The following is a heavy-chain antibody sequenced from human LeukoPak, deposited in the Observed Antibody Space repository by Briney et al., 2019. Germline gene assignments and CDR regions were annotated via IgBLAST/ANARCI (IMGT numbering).Heavy chain of an antibody. D-gene: IGHD2-15*01. V-gene: IGHV4-34*01. CDR1: GGSFSGYY. CDR2: INHSGST. Sequence: PSETLSLTCAVYGGSFSGYYWSWIRQPPGKGLKWIGEINHSGSTNYNPSLKSRVTISVDTSKNQFSLKLSSVTAADTAVYYCARAENIVVVVAATWVSWFDPWGQGTLVTVSS. J-gene: IGHJ5*02. CDR3: ARAENIVVVVAATWVSWFDP.